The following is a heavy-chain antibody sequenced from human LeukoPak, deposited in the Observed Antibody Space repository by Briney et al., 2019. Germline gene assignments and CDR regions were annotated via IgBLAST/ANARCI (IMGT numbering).Heavy chain of an antibody. V-gene: IGHV1-2*02. J-gene: IGHJ3*02. CDR3: ARDRSVLYYYDSSGYDRAFDI. CDR1: GYTFTGYY. CDR2: INPNSGGT. D-gene: IGHD3-22*01. Sequence: ASVKVSCKASGYTFTGYYMHWVRQAPGQGLEWMGWINPNSGGTNYAQKFQGRVTMTRDTSISTAYMELSRLRSDDTAVYYCARDRSVLYYYDSSGYDRAFDIWGQGTMVTVSS.